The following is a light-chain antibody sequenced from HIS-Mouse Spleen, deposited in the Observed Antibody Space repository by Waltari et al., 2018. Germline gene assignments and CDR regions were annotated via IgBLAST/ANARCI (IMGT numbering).Light chain of an antibody. V-gene: IGLV2-8*01. J-gene: IGLJ1*01. CDR1: SSDVGGYNS. CDR2: EVS. CDR3: SSYAGSNNYV. Sequence: QSALTQPPSASGSPGQSVTISCTGTSSDVGGYNSVSWYQQHPGKAPKLMIYEVSKRPSGVPARFSCSKSGNTASLTVSGLQAEDEADYYCSSYAGSNNYVFGTGTKVTVL.